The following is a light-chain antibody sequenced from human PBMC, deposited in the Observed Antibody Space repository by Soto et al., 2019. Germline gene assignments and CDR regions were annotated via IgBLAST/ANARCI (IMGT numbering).Light chain of an antibody. CDR3: QQSYSTPWT. Sequence: DMQMTQSPSSLSASVGDRVTITCRASQNVNIYLNWYHQKPGKAPKLLISAASTLQSGVPSRFSGSGSGTDFTLTISSLQPEDFATYYCQQSYSTPWTFGQGTKVEIK. CDR1: QNVNIY. CDR2: AAS. J-gene: IGKJ1*01. V-gene: IGKV1-39*01.